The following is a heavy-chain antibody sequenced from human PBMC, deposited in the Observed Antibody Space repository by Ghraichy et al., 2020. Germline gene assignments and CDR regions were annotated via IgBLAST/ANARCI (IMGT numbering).Heavy chain of an antibody. D-gene: IGHD1-14*01. J-gene: IGHJ4*02. Sequence: SETLSLTCTVSGGSISYYYWSWIRQPAGKGLEWIGRLYTNENTSYNPSLKSRVTMSVDTSKNQFSLKLSSVTAADTAVYYCARDDNRNFDYWGQGILVTVSS. V-gene: IGHV4-4*07. CDR1: GGSISYYY. CDR2: LYTNENT. CDR3: ARDDNRNFDY.